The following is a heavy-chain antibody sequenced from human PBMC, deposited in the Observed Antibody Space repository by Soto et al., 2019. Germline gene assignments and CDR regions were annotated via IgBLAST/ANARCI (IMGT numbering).Heavy chain of an antibody. CDR1: GYTLTELS. CDR2: FDPEDGET. CDR3: ATDLPVYYYYSSGYYASHNY. J-gene: IGHJ4*02. Sequence: ASVKVSCKVPGYTLTELSMHWVRQAPGKGLEWMGGFDPEDGETIYAQKFQGRVTMTEDTSTDTAYMELSSLRSEDTAVYYCATDLPVYYYYSSGYYASHNYCGQGPLVTV. V-gene: IGHV1-24*01. D-gene: IGHD3-22*01.